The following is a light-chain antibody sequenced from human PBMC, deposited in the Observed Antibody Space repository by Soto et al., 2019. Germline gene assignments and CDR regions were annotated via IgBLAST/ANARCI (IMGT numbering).Light chain of an antibody. Sequence: DIQMTQSQSSLSASVGDRVTIACRASQSISTSLNWYQQKQGKAPKLLIYVASSLQSGVPSRFSGGGSGTDFTLTISSLQPEDFATYFCQQSYSTPYTFGQGTKLEIK. CDR1: QSISTS. CDR3: QQSYSTPYT. J-gene: IGKJ2*01. CDR2: VAS. V-gene: IGKV1-39*01.